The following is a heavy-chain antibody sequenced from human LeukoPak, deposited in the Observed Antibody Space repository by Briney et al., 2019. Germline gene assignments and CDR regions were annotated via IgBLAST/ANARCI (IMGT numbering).Heavy chain of an antibody. Sequence: GGSLRLSCTASGFTFSAYAMMWVRQAPGKGPEWVSAIRGGGGSAFYADSVKGRFTISRDNSKYTLFLQMNSLRAEDTAVYYCARDPNADYIGAFDMWGPGTMVNVSS. CDR3: ARDPNADYIGAFDM. J-gene: IGHJ3*02. CDR1: GFTFSAYA. D-gene: IGHD4-17*01. CDR2: IRGGGGSA. V-gene: IGHV3-23*01.